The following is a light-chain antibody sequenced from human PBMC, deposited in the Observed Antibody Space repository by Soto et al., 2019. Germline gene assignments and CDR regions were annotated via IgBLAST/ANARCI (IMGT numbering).Light chain of an antibody. CDR1: SSDVGGYNY. V-gene: IGLV2-14*01. Sequence: QSALTQPASVSGFPGQSITISCTGTSSDVGGYNYVSWYQQHPGKAPKLMIYDVSNRPSGVSNRFSGSKSGNTASLTISGLQAEDEADYYCSSYTSSSTVVFGGGTKLTVL. CDR3: SSYTSSSTVV. J-gene: IGLJ2*01. CDR2: DVS.